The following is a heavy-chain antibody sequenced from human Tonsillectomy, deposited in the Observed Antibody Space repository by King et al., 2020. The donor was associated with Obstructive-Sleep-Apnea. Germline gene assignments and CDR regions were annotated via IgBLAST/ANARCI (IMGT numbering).Heavy chain of an antibody. CDR1: GFTFSSYS. CDR3: ATDPPGGIATIHFDY. V-gene: IGHV3-48*04. J-gene: IGHJ4*02. CDR2: ISSSSSTI. Sequence: VQLVESGGGLVQPGGSLRLSCAASGFTFSSYSMNWVRQAPGKGLEWVSYISSSSSTIYYADSVKGRFTISRDNAKNSLYLQMNSLRAEDTAVYYCATDPPGGIATIHFDYWGQGTLVTVSS. D-gene: IGHD5-24*01.